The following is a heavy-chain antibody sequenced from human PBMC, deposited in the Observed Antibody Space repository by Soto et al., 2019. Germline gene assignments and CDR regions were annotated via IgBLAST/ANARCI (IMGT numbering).Heavy chain of an antibody. CDR2: IYSSGNA. V-gene: IGHV4-4*07. Sequence: SETLSLTCSVSLDSISNSYWTWIRQPAGKGLEWIGHIYSSGNANYNPSLKSRVTMSLDTSKNQFSLSLKSVTAADTAIYYCAKGRGFYSDNYFDPWGQGTQAT. J-gene: IGHJ5*02. CDR1: LDSISNSY. D-gene: IGHD3-22*01. CDR3: AKGRGFYSDNYFDP.